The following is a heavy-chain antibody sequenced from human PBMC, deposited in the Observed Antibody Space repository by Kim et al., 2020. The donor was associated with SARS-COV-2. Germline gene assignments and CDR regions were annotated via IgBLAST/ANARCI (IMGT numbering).Heavy chain of an antibody. CDR3: ARDTQSNYGSNSYYYYGMDV. D-gene: IGHD3-10*01. Sequence: SVKVSCKASGGTFSSYAISWVRQAPGQGLEWMGGIIPIFGTANYAQKFQGRVTITADESTSTAYMELSSLRSEDTAVYYCARDTQSNYGSNSYYYYGMDVWGQGTTVTVSS. V-gene: IGHV1-69*13. CDR2: IIPIFGTA. CDR1: GGTFSSYA. J-gene: IGHJ6*02.